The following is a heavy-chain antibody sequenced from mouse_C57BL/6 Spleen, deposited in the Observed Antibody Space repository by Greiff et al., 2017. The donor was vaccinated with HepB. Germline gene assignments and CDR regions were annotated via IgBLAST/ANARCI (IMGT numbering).Heavy chain of an antibody. V-gene: IGHV1-53*01. CDR2: INPSNGGT. CDR1: GYTFTSYW. J-gene: IGHJ3*01. Sequence: QVQLQQSGTELVKPGASVKLSCKASGYTFTSYWMHWVKQRPGQGLEWIGNINPSNGGTNYNEKFKSKATLTVDKSSSTAYMQLSSLTSEDSAVYYCARDDYYGSGAWFAYWGQGTLVTVSA. D-gene: IGHD1-1*01. CDR3: ARDDYYGSGAWFAY.